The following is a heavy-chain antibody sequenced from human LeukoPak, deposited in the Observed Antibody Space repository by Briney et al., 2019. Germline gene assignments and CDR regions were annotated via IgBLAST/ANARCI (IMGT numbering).Heavy chain of an antibody. Sequence: PSETLSLTCTVSGGSISSYSWNWIRRPAGKGLQYIGRIYSSGSTNYNPSLKSRVTMSVDTSKNQFSLNLSSVTAADTAVYYCARDAVAGNYYYYAMDVWGQGTTVTVSS. D-gene: IGHD6-19*01. J-gene: IGHJ6*02. CDR2: IYSSGST. CDR1: GGSISSYS. V-gene: IGHV4-4*07. CDR3: ARDAVAGNYYYYAMDV.